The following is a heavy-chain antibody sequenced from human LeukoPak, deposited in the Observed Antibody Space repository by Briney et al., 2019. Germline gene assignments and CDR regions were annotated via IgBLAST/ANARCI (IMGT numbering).Heavy chain of an antibody. CDR3: ARETEKQWQY. J-gene: IGHJ3*01. CDR1: GGSFSGYY. D-gene: IGHD6-19*01. Sequence: SETLSLTCAVYGGSFSGYYWSWIRQSPGKGLEWIASMFHSGSTYYNPSLKSRVTMSVDTSKNQFSLRLSSVTAADTAVYYCARETEKQWQYWGQGTTVSVSS. V-gene: IGHV4-34*12. CDR2: MFHSGST.